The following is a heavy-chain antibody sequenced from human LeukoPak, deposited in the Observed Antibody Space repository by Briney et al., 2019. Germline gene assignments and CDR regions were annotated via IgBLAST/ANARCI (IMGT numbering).Heavy chain of an antibody. Sequence: GGSLRLSCAASGFTFSTYTMNWVRQAPGKGLEWVSSISTGSSYIYYADSVRGRFTISRDNAKNSLYLQMNNLRAADTAVYYCARDSSSYYFDYWGQGTLVTVSS. V-gene: IGHV3-21*01. D-gene: IGHD6-6*01. CDR3: ARDSSSYYFDY. CDR2: ISTGSSYI. J-gene: IGHJ4*02. CDR1: GFTFSTYT.